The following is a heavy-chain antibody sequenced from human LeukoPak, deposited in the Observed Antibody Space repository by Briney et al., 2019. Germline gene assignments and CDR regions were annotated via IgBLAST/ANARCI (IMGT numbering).Heavy chain of an antibody. V-gene: IGHV1-46*01. D-gene: IGHD6-13*01. J-gene: IGHJ4*02. CDR1: GYTFTSYY. CDR3: ARDIANSYGLDQQLVPGVAHY. Sequence: ASVKVSFKASGYTFTSYYMHWVRQAPGQGLEWMGIINPSGCSTSYAQKFQGRVTMTRDTSTSTVYMELSSLSSEDTAVYYCARDIANSYGLDQQLVPGVAHYWGQGTLVTVSS. CDR2: INPSGCST.